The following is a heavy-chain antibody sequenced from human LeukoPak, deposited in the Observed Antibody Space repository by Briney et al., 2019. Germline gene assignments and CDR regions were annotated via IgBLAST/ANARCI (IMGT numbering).Heavy chain of an antibody. J-gene: IGHJ4*02. D-gene: IGHD5-12*01. Sequence: SQTLSLTCTVSGGAISSYYWSWIRQPPGKGLEWIGYIYYSGGTNYHPSLKSRVTISVDTSKSQLSLNLTSVTAAHTAVYYCARRGSGYDLDYWGRGTLVTVSS. CDR2: IYYSGGT. V-gene: IGHV4-59*08. CDR1: GGAISSYY. CDR3: ARRGSGYDLDY.